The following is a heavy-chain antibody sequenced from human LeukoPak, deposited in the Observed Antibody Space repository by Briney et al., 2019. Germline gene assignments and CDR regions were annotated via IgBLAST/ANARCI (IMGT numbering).Heavy chain of an antibody. Sequence: SETLSLTCTVSGGSISSSSYYWGWIRQPPGKGLEWIGSIYYSGSTYYNPSLKSRVTISVDTSKNQFSLKLSSVTAADTAVYYCARHWMVRITIFGVVIPVAFDIWGQGTMVTVSS. V-gene: IGHV4-39*01. D-gene: IGHD3-3*01. CDR3: ARHWMVRITIFGVVIPVAFDI. CDR1: GGSISSSSYY. J-gene: IGHJ3*02. CDR2: IYYSGST.